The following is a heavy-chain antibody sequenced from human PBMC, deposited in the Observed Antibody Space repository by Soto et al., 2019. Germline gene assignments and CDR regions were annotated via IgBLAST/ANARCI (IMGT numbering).Heavy chain of an antibody. CDR1: GFTFSDYY. V-gene: IGHV3-11*06. CDR2: ISSSSSYT. D-gene: IGHD3-16*02. Sequence: GGSLRLSCAASGFTFSDYYMSWIRQAPGKGLEWVSYISSSSSYTNYADSVKGRFTISRDNAKNSPHLQMNSLRAEDTAVYYCASSRLGELSPLDYWGQGTLVTVSS. J-gene: IGHJ4*02. CDR3: ASSRLGELSPLDY.